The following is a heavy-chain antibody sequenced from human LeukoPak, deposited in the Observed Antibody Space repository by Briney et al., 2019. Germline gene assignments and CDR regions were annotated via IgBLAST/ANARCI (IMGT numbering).Heavy chain of an antibody. D-gene: IGHD3-22*01. V-gene: IGHV1-2*02. CDR2: INPNSGGT. J-gene: IGHJ4*02. CDR1: GYTFTGCY. Sequence: ASVKVSCKASGYTFTGCYMHWVRQAPGQGLEWMGWINPNSGGTNYAQKFQGRVTMTRDTSISTAYMELSRLRSDDTAVYYCASLSDSSGYYYLDYWGQGTLVTVSS. CDR3: ASLSDSSGYYYLDY.